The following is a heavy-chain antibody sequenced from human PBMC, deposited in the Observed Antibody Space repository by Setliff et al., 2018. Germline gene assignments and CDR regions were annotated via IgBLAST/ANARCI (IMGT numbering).Heavy chain of an antibody. CDR2: ISYDGSHD. V-gene: IGHV3-30-3*01. D-gene: IGHD6-13*01. CDR1: GFMFGSYA. Sequence: GGSLRLSCAASGFMFGSYAMHWVRQAPGRGPEWLAVISYDGSHDYYADSVRGRFTISRDNSKKTLYLQMNSLRAEDTAVYYCVKDVVGYSSTWPKRDYFDYWGQGTLVTVSS. CDR3: VKDVVGYSSTWPKRDYFDY. J-gene: IGHJ4*02.